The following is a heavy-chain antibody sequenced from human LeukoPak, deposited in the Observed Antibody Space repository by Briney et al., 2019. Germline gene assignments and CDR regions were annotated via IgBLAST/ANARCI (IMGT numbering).Heavy chain of an antibody. J-gene: IGHJ4*02. CDR1: GGSFSGYY. D-gene: IGHD6-6*01. CDR2: INHSGST. V-gene: IGHV4-34*01. Sequence: SETLSLTCAVYGGSFSGYYWSWIRQPPGKGPEWIGEINHSGSTNYNPSLKSRVTISVDTSKNQFSLKLSSVTAADTAVYYCARGLIAARPPLGYWGQGTLVTVSS. CDR3: ARGLIAARPPLGY.